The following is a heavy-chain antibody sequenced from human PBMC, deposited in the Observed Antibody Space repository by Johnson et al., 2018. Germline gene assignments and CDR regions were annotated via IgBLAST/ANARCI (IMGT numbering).Heavy chain of an antibody. V-gene: IGHV3-43*01. CDR1: GFAFNEYT. Sequence: VQLVESGGAVVQPGGSLRLSCAASGFAFNEYTMHWFRQFPGQGLEWVSLVTWDGGSTFYADSVKGQFTISRNNRKNSLYLQMSSLGTEDTAFNYCAKGKERLIDSWGQGTQVTVSS. CDR3: AKGKERLIDS. CDR2: VTWDGGST. J-gene: IGHJ4*02.